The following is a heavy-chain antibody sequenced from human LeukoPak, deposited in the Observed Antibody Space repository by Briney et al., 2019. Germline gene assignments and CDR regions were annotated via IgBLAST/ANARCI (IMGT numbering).Heavy chain of an antibody. CDR2: ISAYNGNT. CDR3: ARDGTSRVRDYYDSSGPTYYYYGMDV. CDR1: GYTFTSYG. V-gene: IGHV1-18*01. J-gene: IGHJ6*02. Sequence: ASVKVSCKASGYTFTSYGISWVRQAPGQGLEWMGWISAYNGNTNYAQKLQGRVTMTTDTSTSTAYMELRSLRSDDTAVYYCARDGTSRVRDYYDSSGPTYYYYGMDVWGQGTTVTVSS. D-gene: IGHD3-22*01.